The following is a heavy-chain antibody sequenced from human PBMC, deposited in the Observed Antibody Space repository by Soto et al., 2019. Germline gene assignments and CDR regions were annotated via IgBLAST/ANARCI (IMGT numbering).Heavy chain of an antibody. D-gene: IGHD2-2*01. Sequence: QVQLVQSGAEVKKPGSSVKVSCKASGGTFSSYAISWVRQAPGQGLEWMGGIIPIFGTANYAQKFQGRVTITADESTSTAYMELSSLRSEGTAVYYCARDEYCISTSCSWFDPWGQGTLVTVSS. J-gene: IGHJ5*02. CDR1: GGTFSSYA. V-gene: IGHV1-69*12. CDR3: ARDEYCISTSCSWFDP. CDR2: IIPIFGTA.